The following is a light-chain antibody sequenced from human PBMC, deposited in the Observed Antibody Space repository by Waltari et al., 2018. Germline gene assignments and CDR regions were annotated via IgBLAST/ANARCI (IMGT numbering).Light chain of an antibody. Sequence: QAVLTQPPSVSGAPGQRVTISCTGSSSNIGAGYGVHWYQQLPGTAPKLLIYGNSDRPSGVPDRISGSKSGTSASLAITGVHAEDEADYYGQSYDSSLSGVVFGGGTQLTVL. V-gene: IGLV1-40*01. J-gene: IGLJ2*01. CDR1: SSNIGAGYG. CDR3: QSYDSSLSGVV. CDR2: GNS.